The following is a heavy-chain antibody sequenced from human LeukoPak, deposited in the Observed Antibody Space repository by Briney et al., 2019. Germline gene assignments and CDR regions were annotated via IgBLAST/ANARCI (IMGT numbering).Heavy chain of an antibody. D-gene: IGHD3-10*01. CDR3: ARSRQASGLFSS. CDR2: IYDRGPA. J-gene: IGHJ5*02. V-gene: IGHV4-30-2*01. Sequence: SETLSLTCTVSGYAIISGGFSWNWVRQPPGKGLGWIGCIYDRGPAPYNPSLNSRFTTSVGRPTKHFFLKVPSLTAADTAVFYCARSRQASGLFSSWGQGTMVVVSS. CDR1: GYAIISGGFS.